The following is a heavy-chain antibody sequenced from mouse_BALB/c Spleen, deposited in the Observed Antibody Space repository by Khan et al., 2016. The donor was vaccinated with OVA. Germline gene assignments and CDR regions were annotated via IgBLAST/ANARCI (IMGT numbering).Heavy chain of an antibody. CDR1: GFTFSSYA. CDR3: ARGPFDGVSYDYWYFDV. D-gene: IGHD1-1*02. J-gene: IGHJ1*01. V-gene: IGHV5-6-5*01. Sequence: EVELVESGGGLVKPGGSLKLSCAATGFTFSSYAMSWVRQTPEKRLEWVASINSGGSFYYSDSVGGRFTISRDNARNILYLQMSSLKSEDTAMYYCARGPFDGVSYDYWYFDVWGAGTTVTVSS. CDR2: INSGGSF.